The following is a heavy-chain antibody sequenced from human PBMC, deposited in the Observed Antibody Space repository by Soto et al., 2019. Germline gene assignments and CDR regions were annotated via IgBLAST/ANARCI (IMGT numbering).Heavy chain of an antibody. V-gene: IGHV3-74*01. D-gene: IGHD3-22*01. CDR2: VSSDGSDT. J-gene: IGHJ4*02. Sequence: GGSLRLSCAASGFPFTSYWMHWVRQVPGKGLEWISRVSSDGSDTDYADSVKGRFTISRDNAKSTLYLQMNSLGADDTAIYYCGRVGLNSSGYYYGDYWGQGTLVTVS. CDR1: GFPFTSYW. CDR3: GRVGLNSSGYYYGDY.